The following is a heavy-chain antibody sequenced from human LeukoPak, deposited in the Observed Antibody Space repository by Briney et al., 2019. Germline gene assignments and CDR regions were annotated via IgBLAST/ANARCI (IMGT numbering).Heavy chain of an antibody. CDR3: ARDVKDQWELLN. Sequence: PGGSLRLSCAASGFTFSSYAMHWVRQAPGKGLEWVAVISYDGSNKYYADSVKGRFTISRDNSKNTLYLQMNSLRAEDTAVYYCARDVKDQWELLNWGQGTLVTVSS. J-gene: IGHJ4*02. V-gene: IGHV3-30-3*01. CDR2: ISYDGSNK. CDR1: GFTFSSYA. D-gene: IGHD1-26*01.